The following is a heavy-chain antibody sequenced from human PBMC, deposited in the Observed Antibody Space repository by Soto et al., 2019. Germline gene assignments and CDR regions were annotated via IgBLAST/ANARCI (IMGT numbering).Heavy chain of an antibody. CDR2: ISGSGGST. J-gene: IGHJ4*02. D-gene: IGHD6-13*01. CDR3: AKDQGSGWYEIDY. V-gene: IGHV3-23*01. Sequence: EVQLLESGGGLVQPGGSLRLSCAASGFTFSNYAVTWVRQAPGKGLEWVSTISGSGGSTYYADSVKGRFTISRDNSKNPLYLQMNSLRAEDTAVYYCAKDQGSGWYEIDYGGQGTLVTVSS. CDR1: GFTFSNYA.